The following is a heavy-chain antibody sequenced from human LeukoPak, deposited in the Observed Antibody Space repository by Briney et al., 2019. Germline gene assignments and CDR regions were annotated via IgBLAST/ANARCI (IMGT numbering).Heavy chain of an antibody. V-gene: IGHV3-74*01. J-gene: IGHJ4*02. Sequence: GGSLRLSGAASGFTFSTYWMHWVRQAPGTGLVWVSRIKSDGSNSNYADCVKGRFTIFRDNAKNPLYLQMNSLRAEDTAVYHCVRVGGRSSIGGDCWGQGTLVTVSS. D-gene: IGHD3-10*01. CDR2: IKSDGSNS. CDR1: GFTFSTYW. CDR3: VRVGGRSSIGGDC.